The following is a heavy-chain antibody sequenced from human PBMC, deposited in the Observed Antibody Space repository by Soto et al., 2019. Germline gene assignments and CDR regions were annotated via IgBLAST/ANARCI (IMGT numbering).Heavy chain of an antibody. CDR1: GGSISSYY. J-gene: IGHJ4*02. D-gene: IGHD2-8*01. CDR2: IYYSGST. Sequence: SETLSLTCTVSGGSISSYYWSWIRQPPGKGLEWIGYIYYSGSTNYNPSLKSRVTISVDTSKNQFSLKLSSVTAADTAVYYCARDGRWSVYGVNYFDYWGQGTLVTVSS. V-gene: IGHV4-59*01. CDR3: ARDGRWSVYGVNYFDY.